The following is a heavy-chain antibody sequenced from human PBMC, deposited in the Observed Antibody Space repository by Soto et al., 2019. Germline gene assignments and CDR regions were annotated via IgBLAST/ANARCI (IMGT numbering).Heavy chain of an antibody. J-gene: IGHJ4*02. Sequence: SETLSLTCTVSGGSISSSSYYWGWIRQPPGKGLEWIGSIYYSGSTYYNPSLKSRVTISVDTSKNQFSLKLSSVTAADTAVYYCASLHRAAAGSDYWGQGTLVTVSS. CDR2: IYYSGST. V-gene: IGHV4-39*01. CDR1: GGSISSSSYY. CDR3: ASLHRAAAGSDY. D-gene: IGHD6-13*01.